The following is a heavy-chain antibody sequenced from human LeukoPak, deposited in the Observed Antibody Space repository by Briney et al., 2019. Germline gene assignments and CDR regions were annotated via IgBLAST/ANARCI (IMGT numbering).Heavy chain of an antibody. J-gene: IGHJ6*03. V-gene: IGHV1-8*01. CDR1: GYTFTSYD. D-gene: IGHD2-15*01. CDR3: ARRIPYYYYMDV. Sequence: GASVNVSCKASGYTFTSYDINWVPQAPGQGLEWMGWMNPNSGNTGYAQKFQGRVTMTRNTSISTAYMELSSLRSEDTAVYYCARRIPYYYYMDVWGKGTTVTVSS. CDR2: MNPNSGNT.